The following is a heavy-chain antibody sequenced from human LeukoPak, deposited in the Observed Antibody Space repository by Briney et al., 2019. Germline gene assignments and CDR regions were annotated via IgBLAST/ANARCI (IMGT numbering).Heavy chain of an antibody. Sequence: GGSLRLSCAASGFTFSVYAMSWVRQAPGKGLEWVSGISGSSSHTKDADFVRGRFTIYRDNSRNTLFLQLNSLTAEDTAVYYCAKEHDYSNAAPEWGFDSWGQGSVVIVSS. CDR1: GFTFSVYA. CDR2: ISGSSSHT. D-gene: IGHD3-3*01. V-gene: IGHV3-23*01. CDR3: AKEHDYSNAAPEWGFDS. J-gene: IGHJ4*02.